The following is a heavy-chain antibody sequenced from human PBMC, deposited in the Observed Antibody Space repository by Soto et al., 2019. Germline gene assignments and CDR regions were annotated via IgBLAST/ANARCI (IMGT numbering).Heavy chain of an antibody. CDR2: INSDGSST. Sequence: EVQLVESGGGLVQPGGSLRLSCAASGFTFSSYWMHWVRQAPGKGLVWVSRINSDGSSTSYADSVKGRFTISRDNAKDTLYLQMNSLRAEDTAVYYCARPRPYCGGDCPDSWGQGTLVTVSS. CDR1: GFTFSSYW. D-gene: IGHD2-21*02. V-gene: IGHV3-74*01. J-gene: IGHJ4*02. CDR3: ARPRPYCGGDCPDS.